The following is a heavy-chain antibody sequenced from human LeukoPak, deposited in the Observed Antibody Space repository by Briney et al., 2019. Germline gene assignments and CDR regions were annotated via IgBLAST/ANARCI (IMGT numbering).Heavy chain of an antibody. CDR2: INHSGST. CDR1: GGSFSGYY. D-gene: IGHD1-26*01. CDR3: RATGIVGATPGYFDY. J-gene: IGHJ4*02. Sequence: SETLSLTCAVYGGSFSGYYWSWIRQPPGKGLEWIGEINHSGSTNYNPSLKSRVTISVDASKNQFSLKLSSVTAADTAVYYCRATGIVGATPGYFDYWGQGTPVTVSS. V-gene: IGHV4-34*01.